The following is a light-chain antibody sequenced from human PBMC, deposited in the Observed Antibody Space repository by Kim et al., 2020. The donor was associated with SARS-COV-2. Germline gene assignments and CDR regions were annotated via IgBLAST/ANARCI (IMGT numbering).Light chain of an antibody. CDR1: QSLLHSNGYNS. J-gene: IGKJ3*01. CDR3: MQALQTPFT. CDR2: LGS. Sequence: PASISCRSSQSLLHSNGYNSLDWYLQKPGQSPQLLIYLGSNRASGVPDRFSGSGSGTDFTLKISRVEAEDVGVYYCMQALQTPFTFGPGTKVDIK. V-gene: IGKV2-28*01.